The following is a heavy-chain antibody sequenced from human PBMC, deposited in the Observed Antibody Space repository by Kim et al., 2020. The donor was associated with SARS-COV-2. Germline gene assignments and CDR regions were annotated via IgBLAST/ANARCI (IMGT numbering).Heavy chain of an antibody. V-gene: IGHV1-69*13. CDR1: GGTFSSYA. CDR2: IIPIFGTA. CDR3: ASVPPHQKSYYYYGMDV. Sequence: SVKVSCKASGGTFSSYAISWGRQAPGQGLEWMGGIIPIFGTANYAQKFQGRVTITADESTSTAYMELSSLRSEDTAVYYCASVPPHQKSYYYYGMDVWGQGTTVTVSS. J-gene: IGHJ6*02. D-gene: IGHD2-2*01.